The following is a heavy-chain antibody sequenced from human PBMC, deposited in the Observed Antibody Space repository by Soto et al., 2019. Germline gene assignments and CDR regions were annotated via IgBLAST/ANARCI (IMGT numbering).Heavy chain of an antibody. J-gene: IGHJ6*02. D-gene: IGHD3-10*01. Sequence: QITLKESGPTLVKPTQTLTLTCTFSGFSLSTSGMGVAWIRQPPEKALEWLAVIYWTDDKRYSPSLKSRLTITKDASTNQVVLTMTDMDPVDTATYYCAHRKSSYYGSENTYYYGMDVWGQGTTVTVSS. CDR3: AHRKSSYYGSENTYYYGMDV. CDR1: GFSLSTSGMG. CDR2: IYWTDDK. V-gene: IGHV2-5*01.